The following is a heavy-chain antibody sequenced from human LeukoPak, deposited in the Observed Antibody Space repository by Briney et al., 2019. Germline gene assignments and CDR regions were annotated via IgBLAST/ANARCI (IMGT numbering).Heavy chain of an antibody. CDR1: GFTFSSYG. J-gene: IGHJ6*03. CDR2: ISGSGGST. D-gene: IGHD6-13*01. Sequence: PGGSLRLSCAASGFTFSSYGMSWVRQAPGKGLEWVSAISGSGGSTYYADSVKGWFTISRDNSKNTLYLQMNSLRAEDTAVYYCAKDGHGAAADYYYYYMDVWGKGTTVTISS. CDR3: AKDGHGAAADYYYYYMDV. V-gene: IGHV3-23*01.